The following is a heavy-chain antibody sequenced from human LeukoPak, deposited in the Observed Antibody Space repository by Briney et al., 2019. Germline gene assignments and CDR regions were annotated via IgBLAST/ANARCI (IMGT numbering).Heavy chain of an antibody. D-gene: IGHD3-16*02. CDR3: ARPANYVWGSYRHSGGNAFDI. J-gene: IGHJ3*02. Sequence: PGGSLRPSCAASGFTFTSYSMSWVRQAPGKGLEWVSGTSDRGDYSYYADSVKGRFTISRDNAKNSLYLQMNSLRAEDTALYYCARPANYVWGSYRHSGGNAFDIWGQGTMVTVSS. V-gene: IGHV3-23*01. CDR2: TSDRGDYS. CDR1: GFTFTSYS.